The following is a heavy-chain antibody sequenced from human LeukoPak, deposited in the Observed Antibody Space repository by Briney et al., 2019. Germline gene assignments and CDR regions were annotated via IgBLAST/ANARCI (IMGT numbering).Heavy chain of an antibody. CDR1: GGSFSGYY. Sequence: SSETLSLTCAVYGGSFSGYYWSWIRQPPGKGLEWIGEINHSGSTNYNPSLKSQVTISVDTSKNQFSLKLSSVTAADTAVYYCARGLVGYCSSTSCFDAPSYFDYWGQGTLVTVSS. V-gene: IGHV4-34*01. CDR3: ARGLVGYCSSTSCFDAPSYFDY. D-gene: IGHD2-2*03. J-gene: IGHJ4*02. CDR2: INHSGST.